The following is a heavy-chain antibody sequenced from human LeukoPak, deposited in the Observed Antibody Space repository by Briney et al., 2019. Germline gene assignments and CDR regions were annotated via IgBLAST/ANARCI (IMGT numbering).Heavy chain of an antibody. Sequence: GGSLRLSCAASGFTFSSYWMSWVRQAPGKGLEWVANIKQDGSEKYYVDSVKGRFTISRDNAKNSLYLQMNSLRAEDTAVYYCARTFYGDYGDWIDSWGQGTLVTVSS. CDR1: GFTFSSYW. J-gene: IGHJ5*01. V-gene: IGHV3-7*01. CDR2: IKQDGSEK. CDR3: ARTFYGDYGDWIDS. D-gene: IGHD4-17*01.